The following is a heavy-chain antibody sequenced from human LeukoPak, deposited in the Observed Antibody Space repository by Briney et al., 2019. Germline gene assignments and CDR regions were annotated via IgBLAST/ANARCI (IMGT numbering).Heavy chain of an antibody. CDR1: GFTFSIYG. V-gene: IGHV3-30*18. CDR2: ISYDGSNK. Sequence: GGSLRLSCAASGFTFSIYGMHWVRQAPGKGLEWVAVISYDGSNKYYADSVKGRFTISRDNSKNTLYLQMSSLRAEDTAVYYCAKDLTANWRDKYFDYWGQGTLVTVSS. D-gene: IGHD1-1*01. CDR3: AKDLTANWRDKYFDY. J-gene: IGHJ4*02.